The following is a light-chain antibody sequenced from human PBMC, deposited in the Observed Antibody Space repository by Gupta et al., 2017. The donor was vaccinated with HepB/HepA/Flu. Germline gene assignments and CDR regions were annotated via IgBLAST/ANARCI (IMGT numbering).Light chain of an antibody. CDR3: QQSYSTPPYT. CDR2: AAS. J-gene: IGKJ2*01. CDR1: QSISSY. Sequence: DIQMTQSPSSLSASVGDRVTITCRASQSISSYLNWYQQKPGKAPKLLIYAASSLQSGVPSRFSGSGSRTDFTLTISSLQPEDFATDYCQQSYSTPPYTFGQGTKLEIK. V-gene: IGKV1-39*01.